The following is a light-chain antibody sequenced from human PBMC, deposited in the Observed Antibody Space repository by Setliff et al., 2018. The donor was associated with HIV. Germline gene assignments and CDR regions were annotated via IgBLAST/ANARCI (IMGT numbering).Light chain of an antibody. CDR1: TSNIGAGYD. V-gene: IGLV1-40*01. J-gene: IGLJ1*01. Sequence: QSVLTQPPSVSGAPGQRVTIPCTGSTSNIGAGYDVHWYQQVPGTAPKLLIYRNTNRPSGVPDRFSGFKSGASASLAIAGLQAEDEADYYCQSYDSMLSGYVFGTGTKVTVL. CDR3: QSYDSMLSGYV. CDR2: RNT.